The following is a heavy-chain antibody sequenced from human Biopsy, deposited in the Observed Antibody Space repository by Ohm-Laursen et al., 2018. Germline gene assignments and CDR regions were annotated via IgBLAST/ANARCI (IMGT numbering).Heavy chain of an antibody. CDR1: GGSFTGHY. CDR2: ISYTGYT. D-gene: IGHD4-23*01. V-gene: IGHV4-59*11. CDR3: ARGSNDFGGLYFPR. J-gene: IGHJ4*02. Sequence: SETLFLTCPVSGGSFTGHYWSWIRQPPGKGLEWIGHISYTGYTSYNASLKSRVTISVDTSRNHFSLRLSSLTAADTAVYYCARGSNDFGGLYFPRWGQGTLLTVSS.